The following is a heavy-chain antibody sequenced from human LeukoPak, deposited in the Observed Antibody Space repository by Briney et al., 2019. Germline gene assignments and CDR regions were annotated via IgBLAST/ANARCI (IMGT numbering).Heavy chain of an antibody. Sequence: PGGSLRLSCAASGFTFDDYGMSWVRQAPGKGLEWVAVIWNDGTNRYYGDSVKGRFTISRDDSKNTVYLQMNGLRAGDTAVYYCAKDAQRGFDYSNSLEYWGQGTLVTVSS. CDR1: GFTFDDYG. CDR3: AKDAQRGFDYSNSLEY. CDR2: IWNDGTNR. J-gene: IGHJ4*02. V-gene: IGHV3-33*06. D-gene: IGHD4-11*01.